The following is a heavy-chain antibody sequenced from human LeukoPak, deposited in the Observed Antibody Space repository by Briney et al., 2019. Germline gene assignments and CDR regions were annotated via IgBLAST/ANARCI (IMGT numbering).Heavy chain of an antibody. D-gene: IGHD6-19*01. CDR1: GGSISSYY. CDR3: ARTSWAVAASAGYYYYMDV. CDR2: IYYSGST. J-gene: IGHJ6*03. V-gene: IGHV4-59*01. Sequence: SETLSLTCTVSGGSISSYYWSWIRQPPGKGLEWIGYIYYSGSTNYNPSLKSRVTISVDTSKNQFSLKLSSVTAADTAVYYCARTSWAVAASAGYYYYMDVWGKGTTVTISS.